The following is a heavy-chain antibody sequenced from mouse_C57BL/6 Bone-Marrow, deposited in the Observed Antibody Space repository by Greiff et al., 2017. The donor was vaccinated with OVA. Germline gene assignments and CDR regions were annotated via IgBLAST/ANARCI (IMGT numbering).Heavy chain of an antibody. CDR2: IYPSDSVT. J-gene: IGHJ2*01. CDR1: GYTFTSYW. V-gene: IGHV1-61*01. D-gene: IGHD1-1*02. CDR3: ARGGGYYFDS. Sequence: QVQLQQPGAELVRPGSSVKLSCKASGYTFTSYWMDWVQQRPGQGLEWIGNIYPSDSVTHYNQQFKDTATLTVDKSSSTAYLQLSSLTSEDSAVYYCARGGGYYFDSCGPGTTLPVSS.